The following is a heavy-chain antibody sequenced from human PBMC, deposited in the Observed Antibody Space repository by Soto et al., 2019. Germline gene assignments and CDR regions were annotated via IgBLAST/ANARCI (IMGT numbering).Heavy chain of an antibody. Sequence: GPTLVNPTQTLTLTSTFSGFSVSTSGVGGGWIRQPPGKALEWLALIYWNDDKRYSPPLKSRLTITKDTSKNQVVLTMTNMDPVYTPTYYSGPRRGRLRIAAVAMGFDCSRETSLVTV. CDR2: IYWNDDK. CDR1: GFSVSTSGVG. D-gene: IGHD6-13*01. CDR3: GPRRGRLRIAAVAMGFDC. V-gene: IGHV2-5*01. J-gene: IGHJ4*02.